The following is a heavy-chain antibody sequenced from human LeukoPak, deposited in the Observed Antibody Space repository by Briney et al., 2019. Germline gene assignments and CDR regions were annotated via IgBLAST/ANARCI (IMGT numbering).Heavy chain of an antibody. Sequence: SETLSLTCTVSGGSISSYYWSWIRQPAGKGLEWIGRIYTSGGTNYNPSLKSRVTMSVDTSKNQFSLKLSSVTAADTAVYYCARGSEGATLTYYYYYYMDVWGKGTTVTVSS. CDR1: GGSISSYY. J-gene: IGHJ6*03. CDR2: IYTSGGT. V-gene: IGHV4-4*07. CDR3: ARGSEGATLTYYYYYYMDV. D-gene: IGHD1-26*01.